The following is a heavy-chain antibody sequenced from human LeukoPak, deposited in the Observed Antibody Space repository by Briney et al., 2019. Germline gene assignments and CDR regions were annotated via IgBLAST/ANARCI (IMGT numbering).Heavy chain of an antibody. V-gene: IGHV3-21*01. CDR1: GFTFSSYS. CDR3: ARARSYGYPFDY. D-gene: IGHD5-18*01. CDR2: ISSSSGYI. Sequence: GGSLRLSCAASGFTFSSYSMNWVRQAPGKGLEWVTSISSSSGYIYYADSVKGRFTISRDNAKNSLYLQMNSLRAEDTAVYYCARARSYGYPFDYWGQGTLDTVSS. J-gene: IGHJ4*02.